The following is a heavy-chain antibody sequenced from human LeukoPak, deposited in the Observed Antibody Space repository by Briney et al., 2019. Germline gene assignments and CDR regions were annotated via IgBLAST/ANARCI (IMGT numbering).Heavy chain of an antibody. V-gene: IGHV4-31*03. J-gene: IGHJ3*02. CDR2: IYYSGST. CDR3: ARQGGMAPYAFDI. Sequence: SQTLSLTCTVSGGSISSGGYYWSWIRQHPGKGLEWIGYIYYSGSTYYNPSLKSRVTISVDTPKNQFSLKLSSVTAADTAVYYCARQGGMAPYAFDIWGQGTMVTVSS. CDR1: GGSISSGGYY. D-gene: IGHD2-15*01.